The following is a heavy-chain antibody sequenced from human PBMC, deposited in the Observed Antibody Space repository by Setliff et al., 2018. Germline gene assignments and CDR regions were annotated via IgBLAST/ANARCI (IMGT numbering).Heavy chain of an antibody. D-gene: IGHD2-2*01. CDR3: ARARYCSSTSCYYYYYMDV. J-gene: IGHJ6*03. V-gene: IGHV4-61*09. CDR2: IYSSGST. CDR1: GGSISSGSYY. Sequence: SETLSLTCTVSGGSISSGSYYWSWIRQPAGKGLEWIGHIYSSGSTNYNPSLKSRVTISVDTSKNQFSLKLSSVTAADTAVYYCARARYCSSTSCYYYYYMDVWGKGTTVTVSS.